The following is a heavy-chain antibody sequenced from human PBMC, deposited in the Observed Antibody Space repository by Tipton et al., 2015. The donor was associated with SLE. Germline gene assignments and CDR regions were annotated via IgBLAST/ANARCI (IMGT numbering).Heavy chain of an antibody. CDR3: ARHGWQQLDRDGFDF. V-gene: IGHV4-39*01. J-gene: IGHJ4*02. D-gene: IGHD6-13*01. CDR2: IYYSGST. CDR1: GGSISSSSYY. Sequence: LRLSCTVSGGSISSSSYYWGWIRQPPGKGLEWIGSIYYSGSTYYTPSLKSRVSISLDTSKNRFSLRLNSVTAADTAVFYCARHGWQQLDRDGFDFWGQGTLVTVSS.